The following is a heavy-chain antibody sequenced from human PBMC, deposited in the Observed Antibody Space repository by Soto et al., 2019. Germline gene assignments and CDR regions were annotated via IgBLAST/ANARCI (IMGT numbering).Heavy chain of an antibody. D-gene: IGHD2-8*01. V-gene: IGHV3-33*01. CDR2: IWYDGSNK. CDR1: GFSFSIFG. J-gene: IGHJ4*02. CDR3: ARDDKDEYGADRGGFGC. Sequence: QVHLVESGGGVVQPGTSLRLSCAASGFSFSIFGMHWVRQAAGKGLEWVAGIWYDGSNKYYADSVKGRFSISRDNSKNTLYLQMNSLRAEDTAVYYCARDDKDEYGADRGGFGCWGQGTLVTLSS.